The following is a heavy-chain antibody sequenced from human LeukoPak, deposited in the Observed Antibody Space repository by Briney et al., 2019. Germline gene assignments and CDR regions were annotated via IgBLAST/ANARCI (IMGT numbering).Heavy chain of an antibody. D-gene: IGHD3-3*01. Sequence: GGSLRLSCAASGFTFSSYAMTWVRQAPGKGLEWVSAITDSGGDTYHADSVKGRFTISRDNSKSTLYMQMDSLRVEDTAVYYCVKGSERSRPYYFDYWGQGTLVTVSP. V-gene: IGHV3-23*01. CDR1: GFTFSSYA. CDR3: VKGSERSRPYYFDY. J-gene: IGHJ4*02. CDR2: ITDSGGDT.